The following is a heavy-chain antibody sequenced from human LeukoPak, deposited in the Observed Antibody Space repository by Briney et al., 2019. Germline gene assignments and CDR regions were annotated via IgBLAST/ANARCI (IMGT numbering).Heavy chain of an antibody. Sequence: ASVKVSCKASGYTFTDYYMHWVRQAPGQGFEWMGWINPNDGDSNYAQKFQGRVTMTRDTSISTAHMEVSRLRSDDTAVYYCARANFLYCSSSTCLFDYWGQGTLVTVSS. J-gene: IGHJ4*02. V-gene: IGHV1-2*02. D-gene: IGHD2-2*01. CDR1: GYTFTDYY. CDR3: ARANFLYCSSSTCLFDY. CDR2: INPNDGDS.